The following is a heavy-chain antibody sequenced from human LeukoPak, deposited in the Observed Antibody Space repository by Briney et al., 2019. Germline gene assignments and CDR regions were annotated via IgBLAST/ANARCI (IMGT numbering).Heavy chain of an antibody. Sequence: VKPSETLSLTCTVSGGSISSYYWSWIRQPPGKGLEWIGYIYYSGSANYNPSLKSRVTISVDTSKNQFSLKLRSVTAADTAVYYCARGEYSSSWYDYWGQGTLVTVSS. V-gene: IGHV4-59*01. CDR1: GGSISSYY. CDR3: ARGEYSSSWYDY. D-gene: IGHD6-13*01. J-gene: IGHJ4*02. CDR2: IYYSGSA.